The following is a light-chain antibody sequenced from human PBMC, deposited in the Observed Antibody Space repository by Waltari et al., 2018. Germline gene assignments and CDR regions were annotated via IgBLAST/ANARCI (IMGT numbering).Light chain of an antibody. CDR2: EVT. J-gene: IGLJ1*01. Sequence: QSALTQPASVSGSPGQSITISCPGTSSHVGSYNLVSWYQQHPGKAPKLMIYEVTERPSGVSNRFSGSKSDNTASLTISGLQAEDEADYYCCSHAGSSIYVFGTGTKVTIL. CDR1: SSHVGSYNL. V-gene: IGLV2-23*02. CDR3: CSHAGSSIYV.